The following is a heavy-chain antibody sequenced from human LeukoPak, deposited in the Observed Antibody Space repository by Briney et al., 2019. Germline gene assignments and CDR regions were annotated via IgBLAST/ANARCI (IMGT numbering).Heavy chain of an antibody. CDR2: ISSSGSVI. CDR3: ARVWDSSGWSRFDP. V-gene: IGHV3-11*01. Sequence: GGSLRLSCAASGFTFSDYYMSWIRQAPRKGLEWISSISSSGSVIYYADSVKGRFTISRDNAKNSLYVEMNSLRADDTAVYYCARVWDSSGWSRFDPWGQGTRVTVSS. D-gene: IGHD6-19*01. J-gene: IGHJ5*02. CDR1: GFTFSDYY.